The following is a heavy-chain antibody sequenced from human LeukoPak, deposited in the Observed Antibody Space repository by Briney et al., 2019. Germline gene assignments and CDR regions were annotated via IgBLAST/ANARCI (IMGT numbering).Heavy chain of an antibody. CDR2: MNPNSGNT. CDR1: GYTFTSYD. CDR3: ARGVPYDFWSGYSPRYYFDY. V-gene: IGHV1-8*01. Sequence: ASVKVSCKASGYTFTSYDINWVRQATGQGLEWMGWMNPNSGNTGYAQKFQGRVTMTRNTSINTAYMELSSLRSEDTAVYYCARGVPYDFWSGYSPRYYFDYWGQGTLVTVSS. D-gene: IGHD3-3*01. J-gene: IGHJ4*02.